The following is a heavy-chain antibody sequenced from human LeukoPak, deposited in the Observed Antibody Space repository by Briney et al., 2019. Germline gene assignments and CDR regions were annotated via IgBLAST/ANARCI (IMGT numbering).Heavy chain of an antibody. J-gene: IGHJ5*02. V-gene: IGHV1-69*05. CDR2: IIPIFGTA. Sequence: SVKVSCKASGGTFSSYAISWVRQAPGQGLEWMGGIIPIFGTANYAQKFQGRVTITTDEPTSTAYMELSSLRSEDTAVYYCASRACSSTSCYRGANWFDPWGQGTLVTVSS. CDR1: GGTFSSYA. CDR3: ASRACSSTSCYRGANWFDP. D-gene: IGHD2-2*01.